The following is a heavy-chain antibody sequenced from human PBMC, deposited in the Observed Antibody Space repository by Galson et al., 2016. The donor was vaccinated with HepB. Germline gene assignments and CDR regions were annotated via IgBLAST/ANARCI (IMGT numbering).Heavy chain of an antibody. D-gene: IGHD3-10*01. Sequence: SLRLSCAAAGVSFGTSWVAWVRQSPGTAVEWVANIKEDGSATFYADSVKGRFSISRDNAKNSVYLQMNSLRAEDTAVYYCLGFGYWGQGTLVTVSS. V-gene: IGHV3-7*01. J-gene: IGHJ4*02. CDR2: IKEDGSAT. CDR1: GVSFGTSW. CDR3: LGFGY.